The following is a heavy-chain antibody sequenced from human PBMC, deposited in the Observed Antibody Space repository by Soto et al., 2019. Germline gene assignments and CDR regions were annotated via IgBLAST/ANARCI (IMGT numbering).Heavy chain of an antibody. J-gene: IGHJ4*02. V-gene: IGHV4-59*12. Sequence: PSXTLSLACTVSGGSMSSYYWSWIRQPPGKGLEWIGYIYYRGYTNYNPSLKSRVTISVDTSKNQFSLKLTSVTAADTAVYYCARDKITGLFDYWGQGTLVTVSS. CDR2: IYYRGYT. CDR3: ARDKITGLFDY. D-gene: IGHD2-8*02. CDR1: GGSMSSYY.